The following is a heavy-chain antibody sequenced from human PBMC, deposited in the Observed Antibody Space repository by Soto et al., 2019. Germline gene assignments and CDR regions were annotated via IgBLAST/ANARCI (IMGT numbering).Heavy chain of an antibody. CDR3: ARDIGFIRSGYYSYFDY. Sequence: PSETLSLTCTVSGGSISSYYWSWIRQPPGKGLEWIGYIYYSGSTNYNPSLKSRVTISVDTSKNQFSLKLSSVTAADTAVYYCARDIGFIRSGYYSYFDYWGQGTLVTVSS. CDR2: IYYSGST. CDR1: GGSISSYY. D-gene: IGHD3-3*01. J-gene: IGHJ4*02. V-gene: IGHV4-59*01.